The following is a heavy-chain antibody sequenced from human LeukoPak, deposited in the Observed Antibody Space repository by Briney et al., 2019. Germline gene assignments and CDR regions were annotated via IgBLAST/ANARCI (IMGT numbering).Heavy chain of an antibody. CDR3: ARDEPRIHFDY. CDR2: ISSSGSTI. CDR1: GFTFSSYE. J-gene: IGHJ4*02. D-gene: IGHD1-14*01. V-gene: IGHV3-48*03. Sequence: PGGSLRLSCAASGFTFSSYEMNWVRQAPGKGLEWVSYISSSGSTIYYADSVKGRFTIPRDNAKNSLYLQMNSLRAEDTAVYYCARDEPRIHFDYWGQGTLVTVSS.